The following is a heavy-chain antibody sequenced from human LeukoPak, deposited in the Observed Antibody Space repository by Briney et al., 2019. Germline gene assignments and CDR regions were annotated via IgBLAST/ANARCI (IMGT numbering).Heavy chain of an antibody. CDR3: ARDNANRGPLEY. Sequence: WGSLRLSRTASGFTFSSYSMNWVRQAPGKGLEWVSSISSGSSHIYYADSVKGRFTISRDNTKNSLYLQMDNLRAEDTAVYYCARDNANRGPLEYWDQGTLVTVSS. CDR1: GFTFSSYS. J-gene: IGHJ4*02. CDR2: ISSGSSHI. V-gene: IGHV3-21*01. D-gene: IGHD2/OR15-2a*01.